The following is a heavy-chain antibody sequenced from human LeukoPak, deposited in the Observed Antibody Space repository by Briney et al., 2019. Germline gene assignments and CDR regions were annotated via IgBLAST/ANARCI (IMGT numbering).Heavy chain of an antibody. CDR3: FKVPNYSSGY. CDR1: GFTFSTYA. V-gene: IGHV3-64D*09. J-gene: IGHJ4*02. CDR2: ISSNGGST. D-gene: IGHD6-25*01. Sequence: GGSLRLSCSASGFTFSTYAMHWVRQAPGKGLESVSTISSNGGSTYYADSVKGRFTISRDNSMNTLYLQMSSLTAEDTAVYYWFKVPNYSSGYWGQGTLVTVSS.